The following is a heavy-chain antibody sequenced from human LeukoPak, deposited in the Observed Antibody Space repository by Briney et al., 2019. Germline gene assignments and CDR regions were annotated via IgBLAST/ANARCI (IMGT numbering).Heavy chain of an antibody. J-gene: IGHJ4*02. V-gene: IGHV1-69*05. CDR2: IIPIFGTA. CDR1: GGTFSSYA. CDR3: ARAANVEIAVAGGPKYYFDY. D-gene: IGHD6-19*01. Sequence: SVKVSCKASGGTFSSYAISWVRQAPGQGLEWMGGIIPIFGTANYAQKFQGRVTITTDESTSTAYMELSSLRSEDTAVYYCARAANVEIAVAGGPKYYFDYWGQGTLVTVSS.